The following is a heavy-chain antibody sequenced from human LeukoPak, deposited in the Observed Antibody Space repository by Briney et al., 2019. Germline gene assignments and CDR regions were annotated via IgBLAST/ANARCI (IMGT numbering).Heavy chain of an antibody. D-gene: IGHD3-22*01. V-gene: IGHV3-48*02. CDR3: ARGTHYYYDSSGYYFSADWFDP. CDR1: GFTFSSYW. Sequence: PGGSLRLSCAASGFTFSSYWMNWVRQAPGKGLEWVSYISSSSSTIYYADSVKGRFTISRDNAKNSLYLQMNSLRDEDTAVYYCARGTHYYYDSSGYYFSADWFDPWGQGTLVTVSS. J-gene: IGHJ5*02. CDR2: ISSSSSTI.